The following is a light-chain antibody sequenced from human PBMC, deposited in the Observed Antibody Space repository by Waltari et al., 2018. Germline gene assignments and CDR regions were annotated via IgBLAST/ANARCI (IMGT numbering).Light chain of an antibody. J-gene: IGLJ3*02. CDR2: DVS. CDR3: CSYAGRYTWV. V-gene: IGLV2-11*01. Sequence: QSALTQPRSVSGSPGQSVTISCTGTSSDVGGYNYVSWFQQHPGKAPKLMIHDVSKRPSGVPDRFSGSKSGNTASLTISRLQADDETDYYCCSYAGRYTWVFGGGTKLTVL. CDR1: SSDVGGYNY.